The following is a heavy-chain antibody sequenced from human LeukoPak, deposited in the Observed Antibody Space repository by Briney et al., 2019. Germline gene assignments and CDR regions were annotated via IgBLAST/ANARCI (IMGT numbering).Heavy chain of an antibody. CDR1: GGSISSYY. J-gene: IGHJ6*03. V-gene: IGHV4-4*07. Sequence: SETLSLTCTVSGGSISSYYWSWIRQPAGKGLEWIGRIYTSGSTNYNPSLKSRVTMSVDTSKNQFSLRLSSVAAADTAVYYCAKVTTGGSYYMDVWGKGTTVTVSS. D-gene: IGHD1-1*01. CDR2: IYTSGST. CDR3: AKVTTGGSYYMDV.